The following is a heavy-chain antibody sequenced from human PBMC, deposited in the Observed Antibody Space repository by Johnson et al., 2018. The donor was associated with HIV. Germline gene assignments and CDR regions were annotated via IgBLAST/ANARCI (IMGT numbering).Heavy chain of an antibody. CDR2: ISYDGSNR. CDR1: GFTLSRYA. CDR3: AGQVRAFDI. V-gene: IGHV3-30*04. J-gene: IGHJ3*02. D-gene: IGHD6-19*01. Sequence: QVQVVESGGGVVQPGRSLRLSCAASGFTLSRYAMHWVRQAPGKGLEWVAVISYDGSNRYSADSVKGRFTISRDNSMHTMYLQMNSLRAEDTAVYYCAGQVRAFDIWGQGTMVTVSS.